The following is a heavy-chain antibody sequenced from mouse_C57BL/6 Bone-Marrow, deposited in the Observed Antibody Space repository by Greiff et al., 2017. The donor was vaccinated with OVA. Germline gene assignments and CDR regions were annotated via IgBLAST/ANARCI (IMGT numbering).Heavy chain of an antibody. CDR1: GFNIKDYY. D-gene: IGHD3-2*02. V-gene: IGHV14-1*01. J-gene: IGHJ3*01. CDR2: IDPEDGDT. Sequence: PLQQSGAELVRPGASVKLSCTASGFNIKDYYMHWVKQRPEQGLEWIGRIDPEDGDTEYAPKFQGKATMTADTSSNTAYLQLSSLTSEDTAVYYCTTETAQASFAYWGQGTLVTVSA. CDR3: TTETAQASFAY.